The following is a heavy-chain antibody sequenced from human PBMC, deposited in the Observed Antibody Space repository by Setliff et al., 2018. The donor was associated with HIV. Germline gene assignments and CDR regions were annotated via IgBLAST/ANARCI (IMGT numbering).Heavy chain of an antibody. V-gene: IGHV1-18*01. CDR3: VRGVTRDISGYYRDEYFQH. Sequence: GASVKVSCKASGFTLNSYGITWVRQAPGQGLQWMGWISAYNGNTNYAQKVQGRVRMTTDTSTNTAYMEMRTLRSDDTAVYYCVRGVTRDISGYYRDEYFQHWGQGTPVTVSS. CDR1: GFTLNSYG. CDR2: ISAYNGNT. D-gene: IGHD3-22*01. J-gene: IGHJ1*01.